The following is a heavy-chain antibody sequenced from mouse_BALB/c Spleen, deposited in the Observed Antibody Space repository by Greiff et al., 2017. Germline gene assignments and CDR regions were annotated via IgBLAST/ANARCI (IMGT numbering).Heavy chain of an antibody. CDR3: ARYDYPFAY. V-gene: IGHV1-9*01. J-gene: IGHJ3*01. CDR2: ILPGSGST. CDR1: GYTFSSYW. Sequence: QVQLKESGAELMKPGASVKISCKATGYTFSSYWIEWVKQRPGHGLEWIGEILPGSGSTNYNEKFKGKATFTADTSSNTAYMQLSSLTSEDSAVYYCARYDYPFAYWGQGTLVTVSA. D-gene: IGHD2-4*01.